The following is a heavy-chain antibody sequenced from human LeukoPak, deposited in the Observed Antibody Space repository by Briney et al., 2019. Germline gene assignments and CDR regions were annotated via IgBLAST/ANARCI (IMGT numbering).Heavy chain of an antibody. J-gene: IGHJ4*02. CDR3: AKNPLLVWGSYRSTYYFDY. D-gene: IGHD3-16*02. Sequence: GGSLRLSCAASGFTFSSYAMSWVRQAPGKGLEWVSAISGSGGSTYYADSVKGRFTISRDNSKNTLYLQMNSLRAEDTAVYYCAKNPLLVWGSYRSTYYFDYWGQGTLVTVSS. V-gene: IGHV3-23*01. CDR2: ISGSGGST. CDR1: GFTFSSYA.